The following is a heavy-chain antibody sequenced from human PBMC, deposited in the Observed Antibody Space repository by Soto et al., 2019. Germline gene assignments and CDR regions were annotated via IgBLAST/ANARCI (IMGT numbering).Heavy chain of an antibody. J-gene: IGHJ4*02. CDR2: IFHDGTA. Sequence: SETLSLTCAASGVSISSGNWGTWVRQTPQRGLEYIGEIFHDGTANYYPSFERRVAISVDTSKNQFSLKLTSVTAADTAIYFCARLVYDTRLNYMYFDFWGQGALVTVSS. CDR3: ARLVYDTRLNYMYFDF. V-gene: IGHV4-4*02. CDR1: GVSISSGNW. D-gene: IGHD2-8*01.